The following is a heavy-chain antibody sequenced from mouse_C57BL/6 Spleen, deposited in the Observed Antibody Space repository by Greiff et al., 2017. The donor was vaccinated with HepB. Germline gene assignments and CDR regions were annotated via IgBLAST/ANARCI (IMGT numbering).Heavy chain of an antibody. CDR3: ARPTTVVATSFDY. J-gene: IGHJ2*01. D-gene: IGHD1-1*01. V-gene: IGHV1-64*01. CDR1: GYTFTSYW. Sequence: VQLQQPGAELVKPGASVKLSCKASGYTFTSYWMHWVKQRPGQGLEWIGMIHPNSGSTNYNEKFKSKATLTVDKSSSTAYMQLSSLTSEDSAVYYCARPTTVVATSFDYWGQGTTLTVSS. CDR2: IHPNSGST.